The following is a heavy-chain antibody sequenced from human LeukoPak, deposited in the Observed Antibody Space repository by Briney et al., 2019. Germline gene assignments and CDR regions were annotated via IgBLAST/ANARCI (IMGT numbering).Heavy chain of an antibody. V-gene: IGHV4-59*12. Sequence: SETLSLTCTVSDGSISSYYWSWIRQPPGKRPEWIGYIYYGGSTNYNPSLKSRVTISVDMSKNQFSLKLSSVTAADTAVYYCARGRGYSYGALGYYYYGMDVWGQGTTVTVSS. D-gene: IGHD5-18*01. J-gene: IGHJ6*02. CDR3: ARGRGYSYGALGYYYYGMDV. CDR2: IYYGGST. CDR1: DGSISSYY.